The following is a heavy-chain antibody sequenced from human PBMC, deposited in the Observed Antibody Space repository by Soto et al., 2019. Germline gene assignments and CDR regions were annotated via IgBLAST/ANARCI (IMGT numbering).Heavy chain of an antibody. J-gene: IGHJ4*02. Sequence: SETLSLTCTVSGGSISSSSYYWGWIRQPPGKGLEWIGSIYYSGSTYYNPSLKSRVTISVDTSKNHFSLKLSSVTAADTAVYYCARHVERYYDFWSGYYFDYWGQGTLVTVSS. D-gene: IGHD3-3*01. CDR2: IYYSGST. V-gene: IGHV4-39*01. CDR1: GGSISSSSYY. CDR3: ARHVERYYDFWSGYYFDY.